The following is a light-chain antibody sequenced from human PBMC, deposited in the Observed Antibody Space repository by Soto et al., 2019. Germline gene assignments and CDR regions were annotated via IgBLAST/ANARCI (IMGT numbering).Light chain of an antibody. CDR3: GLWDNSLSVVV. CDR1: SSNIGSNF. V-gene: IGLV1-51*01. CDR2: DDS. J-gene: IGLJ3*02. Sequence: QSVLTEPPSVSAAPGQKVSMSCSGGSSNIGSNFVAWYQQLPGKAPKLLIYDDSKRPYGIPGRFSASKSGTSATLGITDLQTGDEGDYFCGLWDNSLSVVVFGGGTKLTVL.